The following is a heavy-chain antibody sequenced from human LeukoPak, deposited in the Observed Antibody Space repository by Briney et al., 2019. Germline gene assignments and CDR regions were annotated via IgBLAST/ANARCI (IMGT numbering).Heavy chain of an antibody. CDR2: IYPGNSHT. CDR3: AKFHATWYGDT. Sequence: YWSWIRQPPGKGLEWMGIIYPGNSHTRYSPSFQGQVTISADTSISAAYLHWSSLQSSDTAMYYCAKFHATWYGDTWGQGTLVTVSS. V-gene: IGHV5-51*01. D-gene: IGHD6-13*01. CDR1: YW. J-gene: IGHJ4*02.